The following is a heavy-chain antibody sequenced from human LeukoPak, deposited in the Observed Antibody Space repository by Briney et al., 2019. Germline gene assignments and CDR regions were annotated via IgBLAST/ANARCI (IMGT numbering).Heavy chain of an antibody. V-gene: IGHV1-2*02. J-gene: IGHJ4*02. Sequence: ASVKVSCKASGYTFTGYYMHWVRQAPGQGLEWIGWINPNSGGTNYAQKFQGRVTMTRDTSISTAYMELSRLRSDDTAVYYCARCYGLLWFGELPLDYWGQGTLVTVSS. CDR1: GYTFTGYY. CDR3: ARCYGLLWFGELPLDY. D-gene: IGHD3-10*01. CDR2: INPNSGGT.